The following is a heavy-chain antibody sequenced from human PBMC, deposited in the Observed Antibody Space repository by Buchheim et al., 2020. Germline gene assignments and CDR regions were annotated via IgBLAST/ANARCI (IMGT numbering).Heavy chain of an antibody. Sequence: VQLVESGGGLVQPGGSLRLSCAASGFTFSSSWMHWVRQAPGKGLVWVSRIVTDGSRTNYADSVKGRFTISRDNAKQTLYLQMNSLRAEDTAVYYCARADDYPYWYFDLWGRGTL. CDR2: IVTDGSRT. CDR1: GFTFSSSW. D-gene: IGHD4-11*01. J-gene: IGHJ2*01. V-gene: IGHV3-74*01. CDR3: ARADDYPYWYFDL.